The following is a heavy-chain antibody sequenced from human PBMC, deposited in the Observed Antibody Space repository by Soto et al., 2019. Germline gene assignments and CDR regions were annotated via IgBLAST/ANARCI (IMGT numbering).Heavy chain of an antibody. CDR2: IYYSGST. CDR3: ARTRYCSGGSCYNWSDP. D-gene: IGHD2-15*01. CDR1: GGSISSYY. V-gene: IGHV4-59*01. Sequence: SETLYLTCTVSGGSISSYYWSWIRQPPGKGLEWIGYIYYSGSTNYNPSLKSRVTISVDTSKNQFSLKLSSVTAADTAVYYCARTRYCSGGSCYNWSDPWGQGTLVTVSS. J-gene: IGHJ5*02.